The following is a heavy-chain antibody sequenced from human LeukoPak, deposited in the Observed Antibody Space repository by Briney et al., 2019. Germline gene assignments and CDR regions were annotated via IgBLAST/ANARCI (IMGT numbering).Heavy chain of an antibody. CDR1: GGSFSGYY. Sequence: SETLSLTCAVYGGSFSGYYWSWIRQPPGKGLEWIGEINHSGSTNYNPSLKSRVTTSVDTSKNQFSLKLSSVTAADTAVYYCARRVGSSRYYYYYYMDVWGKGTTVTVSS. J-gene: IGHJ6*03. V-gene: IGHV4-34*01. CDR3: ARRVGSSRYYYYYYMDV. CDR2: INHSGST. D-gene: IGHD2-15*01.